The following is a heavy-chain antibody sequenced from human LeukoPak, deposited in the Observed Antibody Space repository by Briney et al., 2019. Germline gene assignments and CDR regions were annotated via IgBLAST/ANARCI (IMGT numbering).Heavy chain of an antibody. Sequence: SETLSLTCAVYGGSFSGYYWSWIRQPPGKGLQWIGEINHSGSTNYNPSLKSRVTISVGTSKHQFSLKLSSVTAADTAVYYCARRRVAMVRGVYMDVWGKGTTVTISS. V-gene: IGHV4-34*01. CDR3: ARRRVAMVRGVYMDV. D-gene: IGHD3-10*01. CDR2: INHSGST. CDR1: GGSFSGYY. J-gene: IGHJ6*03.